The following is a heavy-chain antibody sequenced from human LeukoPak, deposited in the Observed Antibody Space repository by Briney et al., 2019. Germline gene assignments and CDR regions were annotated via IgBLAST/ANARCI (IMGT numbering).Heavy chain of an antibody. Sequence: GGSLRLSCAASGFTFSSYWMHWVRQAPGKGLEWVSAISGSGGSTYYADSVKGRFTISRANSKNTLYLQMNSLRAGDTAVYYCAKAHSGSYPGAFDIWGQGTMVTVSS. V-gene: IGHV3-23*01. J-gene: IGHJ3*02. CDR3: AKAHSGSYPGAFDI. CDR1: GFTFSSYW. D-gene: IGHD1-26*01. CDR2: ISGSGGST.